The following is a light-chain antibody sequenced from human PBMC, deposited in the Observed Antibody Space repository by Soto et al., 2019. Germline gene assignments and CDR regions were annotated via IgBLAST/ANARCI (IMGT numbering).Light chain of an antibody. V-gene: IGKV1-9*01. J-gene: IGKJ1*01. CDR3: QQLNTFPRT. CDR1: QVINSY. CDR2: VAS. Sequence: DIQLTQSPSFLSASVGDRVTITCRASQVINSYLAWYQQKPGKAPKFLIHVASSLQSGVPSRFSGSGSGKVFTLSISCLQREDFATYYCQQLNTFPRTFGQGTRVDI.